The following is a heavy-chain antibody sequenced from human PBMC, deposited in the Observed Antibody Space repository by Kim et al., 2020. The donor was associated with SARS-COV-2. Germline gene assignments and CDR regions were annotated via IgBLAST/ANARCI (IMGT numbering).Heavy chain of an antibody. CDR2: INTNTGNP. J-gene: IGHJ4*02. Sequence: ASVKVCCKASGYTFTSSAMNWVRQAPGQGLEWMGWINTNTGNPTFAQGFTGRFVFSLDTSLSTAYLQISSLKTEDTAVYYCARSRDRTAVSWGQGTLVTVSS. CDR3: ARSRDRTAVS. V-gene: IGHV7-4-1*02. D-gene: IGHD6-13*01. CDR1: GYTFTSSA.